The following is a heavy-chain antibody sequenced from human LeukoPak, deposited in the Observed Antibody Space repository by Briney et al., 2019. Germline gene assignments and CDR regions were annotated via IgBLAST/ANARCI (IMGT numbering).Heavy chain of an antibody. CDR2: VANDGRDK. Sequence: QPGGSLRLSCAASGFTFSNYGMHWVRQAPGKGLEWVAVVANDGRDKRYADSVKGRFTISRDNSKNTVYLQMNSLRAEDTAVYYCAKDLNVAAAGYYFVYWGQGTLVTVSS. J-gene: IGHJ4*02. CDR1: GFTFSNYG. V-gene: IGHV3-30*18. CDR3: AKDLNVAAAGYYFVY. D-gene: IGHD6-13*01.